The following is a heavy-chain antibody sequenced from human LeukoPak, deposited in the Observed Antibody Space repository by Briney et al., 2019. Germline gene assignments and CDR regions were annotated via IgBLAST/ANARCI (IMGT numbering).Heavy chain of an antibody. Sequence: PGESLRLSCAASGFTVTSNYISWVRQAPGKGLEWVSVIYSGGKTFYADSVEGRFTISRHNSNNTLYLQMNSLRAEDTAVYYCATLGSIVWGRKGTASSLWGQGTLVTVSS. CDR1: GFTVTSNY. V-gene: IGHV3-53*04. J-gene: IGHJ4*02. CDR2: IYSGGKT. D-gene: IGHD2-21*02. CDR3: ATLGSIVWGRKGTASSL.